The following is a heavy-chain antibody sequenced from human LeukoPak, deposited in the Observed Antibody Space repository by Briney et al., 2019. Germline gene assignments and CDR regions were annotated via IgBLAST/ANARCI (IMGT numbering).Heavy chain of an antibody. CDR2: ISDSGGTT. V-gene: IGHV3-23*01. CDR1: GFRFRDYA. J-gene: IGHJ4*02. CDR3: AKGEFRSGASMFDY. D-gene: IGHD3-10*01. Sequence: PGGSLRLSCAASGFRFRDYAMSWVRQAPGKGLEWVSAISDSGGTTYYADSVKGRFTISRDNSKNTLYLQMSSLRDEDTAVYYCAKGEFRSGASMFDYWGQGSLVTVSS.